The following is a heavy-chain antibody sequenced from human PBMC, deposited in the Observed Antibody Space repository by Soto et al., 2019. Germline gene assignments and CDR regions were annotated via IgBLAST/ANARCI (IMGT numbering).Heavy chain of an antibody. J-gene: IGHJ4*02. CDR3: ARVSATTVTTTFDY. D-gene: IGHD4-17*01. CDR1: GDSISSGDYY. V-gene: IGHV4-30-4*02. Sequence: SETLSLTCTVSGDSISSGDYYWSWIRQPPGKGLEWIGCIYYSGNTYYNPSLKRRFSISVDTSKNQFSLQLSSVTAADTAVYYCARVSATTVTTTFDYWGQGTLVTVSS. CDR2: IYYSGNT.